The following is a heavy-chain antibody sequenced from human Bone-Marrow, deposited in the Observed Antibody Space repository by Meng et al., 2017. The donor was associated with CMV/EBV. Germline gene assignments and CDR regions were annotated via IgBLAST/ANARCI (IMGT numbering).Heavy chain of an antibody. J-gene: IGHJ4*02. D-gene: IGHD6-19*01. CDR2: INHSGST. Sequence: GSFRGYYWSGIRQPPGKGLEWIGEINHSGSTNYNPSLKSRVTISVDTSKNQFSLKLSSVTAADTAVYYCARGVRVGGSSGWRGPRGYWGQGTLVTVSS. CDR3: ARGVRVGGSSGWRGPRGY. CDR1: GSFRGYY. V-gene: IGHV4-34*01.